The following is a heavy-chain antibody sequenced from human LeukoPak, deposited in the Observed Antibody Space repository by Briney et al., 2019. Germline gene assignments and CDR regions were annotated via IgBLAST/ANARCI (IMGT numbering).Heavy chain of an antibody. V-gene: IGHV4-39*07. Sequence: SETLSLTCTVSGGSIRSFDNYWVWIRQPPGKGLEWIGGIHYNGNTYYYPSLKSRVTISVDTSKNQFSLRLSSVTAADTAVYFCARDTLVGGTWNYYYYMDVWGKGTTVTISS. CDR3: ARDTLVGGTWNYYYYMDV. CDR2: IHYNGNT. CDR1: GGSIRSFDNY. J-gene: IGHJ6*03. D-gene: IGHD1-26*01.